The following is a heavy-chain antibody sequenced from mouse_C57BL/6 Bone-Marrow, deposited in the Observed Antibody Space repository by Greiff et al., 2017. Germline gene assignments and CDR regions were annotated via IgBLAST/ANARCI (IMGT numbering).Heavy chain of an antibody. J-gene: IGHJ1*03. CDR1: GYTFTSYW. CDR2: IYPSDSDT. CDR3: AICDGYYVDWYFDV. D-gene: IGHD2-3*01. V-gene: IGHV1-74*01. Sequence: QVQLQQPGAELVKPGASVKVSCKASGYTFTSYWMHWVKQRPGQGLEWIGRIYPSDSDTNYNQKFKGKATLTVDKSSSTAYMQLSSLTSEDAAVYYCAICDGYYVDWYFDVWGTGTTVTVSS.